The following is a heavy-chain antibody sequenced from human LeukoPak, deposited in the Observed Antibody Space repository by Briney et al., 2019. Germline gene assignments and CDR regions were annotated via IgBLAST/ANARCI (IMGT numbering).Heavy chain of an antibody. CDR3: AREVAGTGSWFDP. Sequence: PSETLSLTCTVSGGSISSYYWSWIRHPPGKGLEWIGFIYYSGGTNYNPSLKSRVTISVDTSKNQFSLKLSSVTAADTAVYYCAREVAGTGSWFDPWGQGTLVTVSS. V-gene: IGHV4-59*01. J-gene: IGHJ5*02. CDR1: GGSISSYY. CDR2: IYYSGGT. D-gene: IGHD3-10*01.